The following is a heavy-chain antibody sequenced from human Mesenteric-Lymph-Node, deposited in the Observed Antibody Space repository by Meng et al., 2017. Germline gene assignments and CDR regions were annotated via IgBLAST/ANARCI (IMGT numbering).Heavy chain of an antibody. CDR3: AKDMGLGALPGL. J-gene: IGHJ2*01. V-gene: IGHV3-74*01. Sequence: VQRVESAGGLVQPGGSLRLSCAASGFTFSSYWMHWVRQAPGKGLVWVSRINSDGSSTSYADSVKGRFTISRDNAKNTLYLQMNSLRTEDTALYYCAKDMGLGALPGLWGRGTLVTVSS. D-gene: IGHD2-15*01. CDR1: GFTFSSYW. CDR2: INSDGSST.